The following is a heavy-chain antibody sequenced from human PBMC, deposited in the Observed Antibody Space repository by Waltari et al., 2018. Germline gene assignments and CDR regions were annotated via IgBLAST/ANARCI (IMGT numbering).Heavy chain of an antibody. Sequence: QVQLQESGPGLVKPSETLSLTCTVCGDHISNYYLGWIRQPAGKGLEWVGRISDSGITDYNPSLKSRLTMSVDTSKNQFSLKLSSVTAADTAVYYCARDGWACHSTTCHFDSWGQGTLVTVSS. CDR2: ISDSGIT. V-gene: IGHV4-4*07. J-gene: IGHJ4*02. CDR1: GDHISNYY. CDR3: ARDGWACHSTTCHFDS. D-gene: IGHD2-2*01.